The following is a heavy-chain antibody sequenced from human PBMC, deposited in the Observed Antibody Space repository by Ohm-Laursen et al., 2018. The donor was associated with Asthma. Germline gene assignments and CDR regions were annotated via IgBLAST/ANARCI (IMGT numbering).Heavy chain of an antibody. J-gene: IGHJ5*02. CDR1: GFSLSTSRMC. D-gene: IGHD3-22*01. V-gene: IGHV2-70*01. Sequence: TQTLTLTYTFSGFSLSTSRMCVSWIRQPPGKALEWLALIDWDDDKYYSTSLKTRLTISKDTSKNQVVLTMTNMDPVDTATYYCARMDSSGYGNWFDPWGQGTLVTVSS. CDR3: ARMDSSGYGNWFDP. CDR2: IDWDDDK.